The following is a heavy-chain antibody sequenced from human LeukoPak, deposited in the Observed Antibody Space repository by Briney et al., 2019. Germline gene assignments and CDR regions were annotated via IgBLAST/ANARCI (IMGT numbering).Heavy chain of an antibody. V-gene: IGHV3-33*01. CDR1: GFTFSSYG. Sequence: GGSLRLSCAASGFTFSSYGMHWVRQAPGKGLEWVAVIWYDGSNKYYADSVKGRFTISRDNSKNTLYLQMNSLRAEDTAVYYCARRGSDWYFDLWGRGTLVTVSS. CDR3: ARRGSDWYFDL. D-gene: IGHD2-15*01. J-gene: IGHJ2*01. CDR2: IWYDGSNK.